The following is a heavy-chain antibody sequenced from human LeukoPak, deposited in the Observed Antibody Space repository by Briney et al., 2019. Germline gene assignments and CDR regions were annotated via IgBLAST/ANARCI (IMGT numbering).Heavy chain of an antibody. CDR1: GYTLTSYG. Sequence: ASVKVSCKASGYTLTSYGISWVRQAPGQGLEWMGWISAYNGNTNYAQKLQGRVTMTTDTSTSTAYMELRSLRSDDTAVYYCARDRHGDYVPYFDYWGQGTLVTVSS. J-gene: IGHJ4*02. CDR3: ARDRHGDYVPYFDY. CDR2: ISAYNGNT. V-gene: IGHV1-18*01. D-gene: IGHD4-17*01.